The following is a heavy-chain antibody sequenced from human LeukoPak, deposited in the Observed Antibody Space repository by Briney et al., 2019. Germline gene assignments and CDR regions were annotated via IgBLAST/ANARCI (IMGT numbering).Heavy chain of an antibody. CDR2: IYYSGST. D-gene: IGHD4-23*01. CDR3: ARHVRIYGGKATRYFDY. V-gene: IGHV4-39*01. Sequence: SETLSLTCTVSGGSISSSSYYWGWIRQPPGKGLEWIGSIYYSGSTYYNPSLKSRVTISVDTSKNQFSLKLSSVTAADTAVYYCARHVRIYGGKATRYFDYWGQGTLVTVSS. J-gene: IGHJ4*02. CDR1: GGSISSSSYY.